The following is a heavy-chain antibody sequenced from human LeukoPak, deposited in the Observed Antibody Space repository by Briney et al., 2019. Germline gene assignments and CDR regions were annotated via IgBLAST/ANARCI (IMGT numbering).Heavy chain of an antibody. CDR3: ARQVRERGIGVAIDY. V-gene: IGHV4-39*01. D-gene: IGHD6-19*01. J-gene: IGHJ4*02. CDR1: GGSISSSSYF. Sequence: SETLSLTCTVAGGSISSSSYFWGLIRQSPGEGLEWIGSIYYSGSTYYNPSLKTRVSISVDTSKNQFSLKLSSVTAADTAVYYCARQVRERGIGVAIDYWGQGTLVTVSS. CDR2: IYYSGST.